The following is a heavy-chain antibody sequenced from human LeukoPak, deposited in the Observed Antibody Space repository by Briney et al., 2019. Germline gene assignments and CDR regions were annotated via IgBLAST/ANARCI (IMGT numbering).Heavy chain of an antibody. CDR2: ISGSGGST. Sequence: GASLRLSCAASGFTFSSYAMSWVRQAPGKGLEWVSAISGSGGSTYYADSVKGRFTISRDNSKYTLYLQMNSLRAEDTAVYYCAKDPESRRTFDYWGQGTLVTVSS. D-gene: IGHD1-14*01. CDR3: AKDPESRRTFDY. V-gene: IGHV3-23*01. CDR1: GFTFSSYA. J-gene: IGHJ4*02.